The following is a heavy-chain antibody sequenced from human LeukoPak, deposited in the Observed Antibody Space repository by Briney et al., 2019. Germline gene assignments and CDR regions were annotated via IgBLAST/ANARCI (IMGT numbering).Heavy chain of an antibody. CDR2: IYYIGST. CDR1: DGSVTNSNYY. CDR3: ARSVYYDSSGHYYRYFDY. J-gene: IGHJ4*02. D-gene: IGHD3-22*01. V-gene: IGHV4-39*01. Sequence: SETLSLTCTVSDGSVTNSNYYWGWIRQPPGKGLEWIGSIYYIGSTYYNPSLKSRVTISVDTSKNQFSLRLSSVTAADTAVYYCARSVYYDSSGHYYRYFDYWGQGTLVTVSS.